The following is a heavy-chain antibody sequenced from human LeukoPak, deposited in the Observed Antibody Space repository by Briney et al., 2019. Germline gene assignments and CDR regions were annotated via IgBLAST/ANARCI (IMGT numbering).Heavy chain of an antibody. Sequence: GESLKISCKGSGYTFTNYWIGWVRQMPGKGLEWMGIIYPGDSDTRYSPSFQGQVTISADKSISTAYLQWSSLKASDTPMYYCARRDSGYSYVYDYWGQGALVTVSS. J-gene: IGHJ4*02. V-gene: IGHV5-51*01. CDR3: ARRDSGYSYVYDY. CDR2: IYPGDSDT. CDR1: GYTFTNYW. D-gene: IGHD3-22*01.